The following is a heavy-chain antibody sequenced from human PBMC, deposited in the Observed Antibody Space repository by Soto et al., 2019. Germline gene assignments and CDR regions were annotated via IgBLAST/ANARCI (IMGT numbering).Heavy chain of an antibody. Sequence: EVKLLESGGGLAQPGGSLRLSCVGSGFTFDSYAISWVRQAPGERLQWIAAISGSADGTDYAHSVRGRFTISRDKAKKTVNLQRDSLRVEDTAVYFCAKDTVGGYSFWSGYYSDGLDVWGQGTLVSVS. J-gene: IGHJ3*01. D-gene: IGHD3-3*01. V-gene: IGHV3-23*01. CDR1: GFTFDSYA. CDR2: ISGSADGT. CDR3: AKDTVGGYSFWSGYYSDGLDV.